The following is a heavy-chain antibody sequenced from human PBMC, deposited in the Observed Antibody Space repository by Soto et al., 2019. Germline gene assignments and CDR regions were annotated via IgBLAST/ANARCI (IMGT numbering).Heavy chain of an antibody. CDR1: GGSVSSSSYY. CDR3: ARTAYCSGDSCFFGWFDP. Sequence: SETLSLTCTVSGGSVSSSSYYWSWLRQPPGKGLEWVGYIYYTGSTNYNPSLRSRVTISVDTSKNQFSLRLSSVTAADTAIYYCARTAYCSGDSCFFGWFDPWGQGTLVTVS. J-gene: IGHJ5*02. CDR2: IYYTGST. V-gene: IGHV4-61*01. D-gene: IGHD2-15*01.